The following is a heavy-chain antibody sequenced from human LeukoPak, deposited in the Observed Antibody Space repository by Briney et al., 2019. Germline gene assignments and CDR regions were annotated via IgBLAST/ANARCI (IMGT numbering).Heavy chain of an antibody. CDR1: GGSVSSGSYY. D-gene: IGHD2-15*01. J-gene: IGHJ4*02. CDR3: ARGVVVVAAYTHYFDY. CDR2: IYYSGST. Sequence: SETLSLTCTVSGGSVSSGSYYWSWIRQPPGKGLEWIGYIYYSGSTNYNPSLKSRVTISVDTSKNQFSLKLSSVTAADTAVYYCARGVVVVAAYTHYFDYWGQGTLVTVSS. V-gene: IGHV4-61*01.